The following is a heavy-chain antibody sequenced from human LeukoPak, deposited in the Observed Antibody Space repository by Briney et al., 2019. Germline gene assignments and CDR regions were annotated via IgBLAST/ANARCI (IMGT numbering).Heavy chain of an antibody. D-gene: IGHD2-2*01. CDR3: AKQSPLGYCSSTSCYASDY. CDR2: ISGSGGST. CDR1: GFTFSSYA. V-gene: IGHV3-23*01. J-gene: IGHJ4*02. Sequence: GGSLRLSCAASGFTFSSYAVSWVRQAPGKGLEWVSAISGSGGSTYYGDSVKGRFTISRDNSKNTLYLQMNSLRAEDTAVYYCAKQSPLGYCSSTSCYASDYWGQGTLVTVSS.